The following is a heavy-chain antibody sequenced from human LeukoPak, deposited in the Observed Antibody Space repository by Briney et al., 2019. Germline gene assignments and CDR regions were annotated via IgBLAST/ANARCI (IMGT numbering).Heavy chain of an antibody. D-gene: IGHD4-23*01. CDR1: GFIFSDYI. J-gene: IGHJ3*02. CDR2: IRTRINSSTT. Sequence: GGSLRLSCAASGFIFSDYIMDWARQAPGKGLEWVGRIRTRINSSTTEYAASVKGRFTISRDDSKNSMYLHMNSLKTEDTAVYHCSRDGGEGGNSAFDIWGQGTMVTVSS. CDR3: SRDGGEGGNSAFDI. V-gene: IGHV3-72*01.